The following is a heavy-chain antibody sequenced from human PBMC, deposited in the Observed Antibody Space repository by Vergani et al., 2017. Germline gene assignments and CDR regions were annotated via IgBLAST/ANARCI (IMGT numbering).Heavy chain of an antibody. CDR3: ARGRGRVVVTLKGWFDP. CDR2: INHSGST. Sequence: VQLQQWGAGLLKPSETLSLTCAVYGGSFSGYYWSWIRQPPGKGLEWIGEINHSGSTNYNPSLKSRVTISVDTSKNQFSLKLSSVTAADTAVYYCARGRGRVVVTLKGWFDPWGQGTLVTVSS. V-gene: IGHV4-34*01. D-gene: IGHD2-21*02. CDR1: GGSFSGYY. J-gene: IGHJ5*02.